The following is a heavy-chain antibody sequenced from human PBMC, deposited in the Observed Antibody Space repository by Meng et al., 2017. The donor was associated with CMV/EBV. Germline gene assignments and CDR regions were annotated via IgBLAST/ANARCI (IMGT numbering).Heavy chain of an antibody. V-gene: IGHV4-59*01. CDR1: GGSFSGYY. CDR3: ARDPRRDEIGC. CDR2: IYYSGST. D-gene: IGHD2-21*01. J-gene: IGHJ4*02. Sequence: GSLRLSCAVYGGSFSGYYWSWIRQPPGKGLEWIGYIYYSGSTNYNPSLKSRVTISVDTSKNQFSLKLSSVTAADTAVYYCARDPRRDEIGCWGQGTLVTVSS.